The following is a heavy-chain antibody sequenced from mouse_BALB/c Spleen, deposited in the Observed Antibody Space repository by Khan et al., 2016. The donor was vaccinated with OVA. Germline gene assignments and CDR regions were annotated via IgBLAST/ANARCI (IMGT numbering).Heavy chain of an antibody. D-gene: IGHD6-2*01. J-gene: IGHJ1*01. CDR2: INTYTGEP. V-gene: IGHV9-1*02. Sequence: VQLQESGPELKKPGETVKISCKASGYTFTNYGMNWVKQAPGKGLKWMGWINTYTGEPTYADDFKGRFVFSLETSASTAYLQISNLKNEDMTTXFCARISSYWYSVFWGAGTTVTVSS. CDR1: GYTFTNYG. CDR3: ARISSYWYSVF.